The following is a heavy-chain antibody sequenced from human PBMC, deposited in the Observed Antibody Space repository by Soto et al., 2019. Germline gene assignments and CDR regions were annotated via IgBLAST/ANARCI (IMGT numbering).Heavy chain of an antibody. CDR2: ISYDGSNK. V-gene: IGHV3-30*03. Sequence: GGSLRLSCAASGFTFSSYGMHWVRQAPGKGLEWVAVISYDGSNKYYADSVKGRFTISRDNSKNTLYLQMNSLRAEDTALYYCARSGNYRLDCWGQGTLVTVSS. CDR3: ARSGNYRLDC. D-gene: IGHD1-26*01. J-gene: IGHJ4*02. CDR1: GFTFSSYG.